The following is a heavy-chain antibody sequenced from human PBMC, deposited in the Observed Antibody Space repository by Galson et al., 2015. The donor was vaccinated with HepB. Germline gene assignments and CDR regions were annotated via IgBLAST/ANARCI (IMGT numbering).Heavy chain of an antibody. V-gene: IGHV3-23*01. CDR3: ARAQRHYSDTSGYFYFDS. Sequence: SLRLSCAASGFAFSRYAMAWIRQAPGKGLEWVSGINGRGSTTYYSDSVKGRFTVSRDNAKNSLSLQMNSLRAEDTAIYYCARAQRHYSDTSGYFYFDSWGQGSLVTVSS. CDR1: GFAFSRYA. CDR2: INGRGSTT. J-gene: IGHJ4*02. D-gene: IGHD3-22*01.